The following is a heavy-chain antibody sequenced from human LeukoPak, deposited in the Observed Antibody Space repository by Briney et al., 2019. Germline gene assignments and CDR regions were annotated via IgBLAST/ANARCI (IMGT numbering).Heavy chain of an antibody. CDR2: ISGSGGST. V-gene: IGHV3-23*01. CDR1: GFTFSSYA. CDR3: AKITQIYCSSTSCLDY. Sequence: GGSLRLSCAASGFTFSSYAMSWVRQAPGKGLEWVSAISGSGGSTYYADSVKGRFTISRDNSKNTLYLQMNSLRAEDTAVYYCAKITQIYCSSTSCLDYWGQGTLVTVSS. J-gene: IGHJ4*02. D-gene: IGHD2-2*01.